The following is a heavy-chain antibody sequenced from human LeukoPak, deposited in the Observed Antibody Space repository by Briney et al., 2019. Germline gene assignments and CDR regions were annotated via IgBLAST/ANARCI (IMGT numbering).Heavy chain of an antibody. D-gene: IGHD4-17*01. Sequence: GASVKVSRKSSGYTFTSYFIHWVRQAPGQGLEWMGIINPSGSNTNYAQKFQGRVTMTRDTSTSTVYMELSSLSSDDTAVYYCARSLAAVTTGASYWGQGTLVTVSS. CDR2: INPSGSNT. J-gene: IGHJ4*02. V-gene: IGHV1-46*01. CDR1: GYTFTSYF. CDR3: ARSLAAVTTGASY.